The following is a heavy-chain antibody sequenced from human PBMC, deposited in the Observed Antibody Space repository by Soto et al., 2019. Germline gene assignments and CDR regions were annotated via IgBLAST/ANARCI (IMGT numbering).Heavy chain of an antibody. J-gene: IGHJ5*02. Sequence: ASVKVSCKASGYTFTSYDINWVRQATGQGLERMGWMNANSGNTGYAQKLQGRVTMTTDTSTSTAYMELRSLRSDDTAVYYCARDGPHCSGGSCYRGPNWFDPWGQGTLVTVSS. V-gene: IGHV1-8*01. CDR3: ARDGPHCSGGSCYRGPNWFDP. CDR2: MNANSGNT. D-gene: IGHD2-15*01. CDR1: GYTFTSYD.